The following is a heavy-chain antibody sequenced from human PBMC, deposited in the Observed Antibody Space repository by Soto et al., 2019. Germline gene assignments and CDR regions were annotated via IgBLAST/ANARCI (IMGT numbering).Heavy chain of an antibody. CDR2: INAGNGYT. Sequence: QVQLVQSGAEVKKPGASVMVSCQASGYTFTTYAMHWVRQAPGQRLEWMGWINAGNGYTKYSQKFQGRVTITRDTSATTAYMGLNSLRSKDMAVYYCARGGDDCTTTSWYMLGYWGQGTLVTVSS. CDR1: GYTFTTYA. CDR3: ARGGDDCTTTSWYMLGY. J-gene: IGHJ4*02. V-gene: IGHV1-3*01. D-gene: IGHD2-2*02.